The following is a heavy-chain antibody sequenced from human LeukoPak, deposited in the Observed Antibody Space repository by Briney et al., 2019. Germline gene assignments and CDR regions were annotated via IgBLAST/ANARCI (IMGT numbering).Heavy chain of an antibody. CDR1: GLTFSTYA. V-gene: IGHV3-23*01. CDR3: ANWIGSSSRDY. J-gene: IGHJ4*02. D-gene: IGHD6-6*01. Sequence: PGGSLRLSCAASGLTFSTYAMTWVRQAPGKGLEWVSGINSNGDEIYYADSVRGRFTISRDNSNNALYLQMDSLRTEDTAVYYCANWIGSSSRDYWGQGTLVTVSS. CDR2: INSNGDEI.